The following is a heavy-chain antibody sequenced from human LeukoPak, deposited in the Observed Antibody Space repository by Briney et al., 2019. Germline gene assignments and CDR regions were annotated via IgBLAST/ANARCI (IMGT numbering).Heavy chain of an antibody. V-gene: IGHV3-66*01. CDR3: ARGYYGDYVGYFDL. Sequence: GGSLRLSCAASEFSVGSNYMTWVRQAPGKGLEWVSLIYSGGSTYYADSVKGRFTISRDNSKNTLYLQMNSLRAEDTAVYYCARGYYGDYVGYFDLWGRGTLVTVSS. J-gene: IGHJ2*01. D-gene: IGHD4-17*01. CDR2: IYSGGST. CDR1: EFSVGSNY.